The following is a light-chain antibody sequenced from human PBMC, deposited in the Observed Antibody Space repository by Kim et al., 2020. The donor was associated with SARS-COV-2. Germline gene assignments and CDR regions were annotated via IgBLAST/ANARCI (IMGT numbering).Light chain of an antibody. CDR1: NIGSKS. J-gene: IGLJ2*01. CDR3: QVWDSSSDHVV. CDR2: YDS. Sequence: APGKTARITCGENNIGSKSVHWYQQKPGQAPVLVIFYDSDRPSGIPERFSGSNSGNTATLTISRVEAGDEADYYCQVWDSSSDHVVFGGGTQLT. V-gene: IGLV3-21*04.